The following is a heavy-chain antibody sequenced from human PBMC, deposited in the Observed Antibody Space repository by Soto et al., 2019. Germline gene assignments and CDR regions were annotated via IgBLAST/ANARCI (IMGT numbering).Heavy chain of an antibody. D-gene: IGHD2-2*01. V-gene: IGHV3-23*01. Sequence: PGGSLRLSCAASGFTFTKYAMTWVRQAPGKGLEWVSSISKSGGDTYYADSVKGRFTISRDNSKNTLYLQMNGLRAEDTALYFCAKDTYSSSWYFWGQGTLVTVS. J-gene: IGHJ4*02. CDR3: AKDTYSSSWYF. CDR1: GFTFTKYA. CDR2: ISKSGGDT.